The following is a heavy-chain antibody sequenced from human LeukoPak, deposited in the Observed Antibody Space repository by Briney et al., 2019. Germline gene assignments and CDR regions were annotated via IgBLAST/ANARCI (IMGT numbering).Heavy chain of an antibody. CDR2: IRNDGSNT. V-gene: IGHV3-30*02. Sequence: SGGSLRLSCAASGFSFSSYGMHWLRQAPGKGLEWVAFIRNDGSNTYYADSVKGRFTISRDNSKNTLYLQMSSLRAEDTAVYYCAELGITMIGGVWGKGTTVTISS. D-gene: IGHD3-10*02. J-gene: IGHJ6*04. CDR1: GFSFSSYG. CDR3: AELGITMIGGV.